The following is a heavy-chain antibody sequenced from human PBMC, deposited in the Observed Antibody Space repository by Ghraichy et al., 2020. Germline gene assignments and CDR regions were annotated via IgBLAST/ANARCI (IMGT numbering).Heavy chain of an antibody. CDR3: ARDAAVAGTGSYYYGMDV. CDR2: INPNSGGT. J-gene: IGHJ6*02. V-gene: IGHV1-2*02. CDR1: GYTFTGYY. D-gene: IGHD6-19*01. Sequence: ASVKVSCKASGYTFTGYYMHWVRQAPGQGLEWMGWINPNSGGTNYAQKFQGRVTMTRDTSISTAYMELSRLRSDDTAVYYCARDAAVAGTGSYYYGMDVWGQGTTVTVSS.